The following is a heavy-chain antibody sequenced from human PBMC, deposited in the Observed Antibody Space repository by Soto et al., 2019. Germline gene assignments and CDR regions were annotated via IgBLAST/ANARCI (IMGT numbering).Heavy chain of an antibody. D-gene: IGHD6-13*01. V-gene: IGHV3-23*01. J-gene: IGHJ5*02. CDR1: GFSFSTYV. CDR2: SSGSGVLT. CDR3: AKARVASNWYNWFDP. Sequence: EVQLLESGGGLVQPGGSLRLSCAASGFSFSTYVMTWVRQTPGKGLEWVSGSSGSGVLTYYADSVKGRFTISRDNSKNTLYLQMNSLRADDTAVYYCAKARVASNWYNWFDPWGQGTLVTVSS.